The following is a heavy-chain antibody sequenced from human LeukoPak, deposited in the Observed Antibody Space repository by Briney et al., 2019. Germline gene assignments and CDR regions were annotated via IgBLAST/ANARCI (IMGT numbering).Heavy chain of an antibody. Sequence: GRSQRLSCAASGFTFSSYAMHWVRQAPGKGLEWVAVISYDGSNKYYADSVKGRFTISRDNSKNTLYLQMNSLRAEDTAVYYCARDHCGGDCYFDYWGQGTVHSLSS. J-gene: IGHJ4*02. V-gene: IGHV3-30-3*01. CDR1: GFTFSSYA. D-gene: IGHD2-21*02. CDR2: ISYDGSNK. CDR3: ARDHCGGDCYFDY.